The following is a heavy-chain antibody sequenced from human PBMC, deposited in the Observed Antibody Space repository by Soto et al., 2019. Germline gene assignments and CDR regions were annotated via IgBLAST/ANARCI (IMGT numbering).Heavy chain of an antibody. CDR2: IYYSGST. Sequence: PSETLSLTCTVSGGSISSGGYYWSWIRQHPGKGLEWIGYIYYSGSTYYKPSLKSRVTISVDTSKNQFSLKLSSVTAADTALYYCASFTAPLGAYGDYALRDYYYGMDVWGQGTTVTVSS. CDR1: GGSISSGGYY. J-gene: IGHJ6*02. V-gene: IGHV4-31*03. CDR3: ASFTAPLGAYGDYALRDYYYGMDV. D-gene: IGHD4-17*01.